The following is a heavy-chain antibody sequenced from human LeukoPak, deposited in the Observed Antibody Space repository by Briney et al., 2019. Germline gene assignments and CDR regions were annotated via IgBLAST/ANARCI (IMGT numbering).Heavy chain of an antibody. CDR3: ARDAPITYCSGGSCYSGEYNWFDP. CDR1: GFTFSSYS. Sequence: GGSLRLSCAASGFTFSSYSMNWVRQAPGKGLEWVSYISSSSSTIYYADSVKGRFTISRDNSKNTLYLQMNSLRAEDTAVYYCARDAPITYCSGGSCYSGEYNWFDPWGQGTLVTVSS. J-gene: IGHJ5*02. CDR2: ISSSSSTI. D-gene: IGHD2-15*01. V-gene: IGHV3-48*01.